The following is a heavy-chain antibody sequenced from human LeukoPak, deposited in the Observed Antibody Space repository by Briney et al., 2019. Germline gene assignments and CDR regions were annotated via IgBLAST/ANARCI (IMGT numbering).Heavy chain of an antibody. D-gene: IGHD3-22*01. CDR2: IWYDGSNK. Sequence: GGSLRLSCAASGFSFSSYGMHWVRQAPGKGLEWVAVIWYDGSNKYYADSVKGRFTTSRDNSKNTLYLQLNSLRAEETAVYYCAKEKKYYYDSTGYPGYDYWGQGTLVTVSS. CDR1: GFSFSSYG. J-gene: IGHJ4*02. V-gene: IGHV3-30*02. CDR3: AKEKKYYYDSTGYPGYDY.